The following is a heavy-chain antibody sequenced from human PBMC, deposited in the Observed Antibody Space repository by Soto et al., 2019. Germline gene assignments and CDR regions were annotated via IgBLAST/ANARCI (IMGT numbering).Heavy chain of an antibody. CDR3: ARSIVVVTALDY. J-gene: IGHJ4*02. D-gene: IGHD2-21*02. CDR1: GYTFTXXA. Sequence: ASVKVSCKASGYTFTXXAXXWVRQAPGQRLEWMGWINAGNGNTKYSQKFQGRVTITRDTSASTAYMELSSLRSEDTAVYYCARSIVVVTALDYWGQGTLVTVSS. V-gene: IGHV1-3*01. CDR2: INAGNGNT.